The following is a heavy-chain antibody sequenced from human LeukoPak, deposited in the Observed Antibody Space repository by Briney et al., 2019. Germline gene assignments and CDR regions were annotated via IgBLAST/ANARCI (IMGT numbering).Heavy chain of an antibody. V-gene: IGHV3-21*01. CDR2: LPGSSTYT. CDR1: GFTFSTYN. D-gene: IGHD5-18*01. Sequence: GGSLILSCAASGFTFSTYNMNWVRQAPGKGLEWVSSLPGSSTYTYYADSLKGRFTISRDTTKNSLYLQMNSLSPEDTAVYYCARGSYGSFDYWGQGTLVSVSS. CDR3: ARGSYGSFDY. J-gene: IGHJ4*02.